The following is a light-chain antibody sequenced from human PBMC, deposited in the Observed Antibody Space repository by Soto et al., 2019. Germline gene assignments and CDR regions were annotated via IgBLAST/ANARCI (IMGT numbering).Light chain of an antibody. Sequence: DNQMAQSPSSLSASVRERVTITCRASQSISSWLAWYQQKPGKAPKLLIYDASSLEAGVRTRFRGTVSGIQCTVTMISRQCDEFAMYYGQQYDSYSALGSGTKVDI. CDR2: DAS. V-gene: IGKV1-5*01. CDR1: QSISSW. CDR3: QQYDSYSA. J-gene: IGKJ1*01.